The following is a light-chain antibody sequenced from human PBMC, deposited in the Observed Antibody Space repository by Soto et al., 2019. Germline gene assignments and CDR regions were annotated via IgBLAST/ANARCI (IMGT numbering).Light chain of an antibody. CDR2: GAS. CDR1: QSVSSN. Sequence: EIVMTQSPATLSVSPGERATLSCRASQSVSSNLAWYQQKPGQAPRLLIYGASTRATGIPARFSGSGSGTELTLTIRSLQSEDFAVYYCQQYNNWPRSLNFGGGTKVEIK. V-gene: IGKV3-15*01. CDR3: QQYNNWPRSLN. J-gene: IGKJ4*01.